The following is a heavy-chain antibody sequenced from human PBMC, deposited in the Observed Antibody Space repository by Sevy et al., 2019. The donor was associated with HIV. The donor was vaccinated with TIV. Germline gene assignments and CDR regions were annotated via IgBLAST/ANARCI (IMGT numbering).Heavy chain of an antibody. CDR3: ARQQIAKHYDFWSGYYPYYYYYGMDV. Sequence: ASVKVSCKASGYTFTSYGISWVRQAPGQGLEWMGWISAYNGNTNYAQKLQGRVTMTTDTSTSTAYKELRSLRSDDTAVYYCARQQIAKHYDFWSGYYPYYYYYGMDVWGQGTTVTVSS. CDR1: GYTFTSYG. CDR2: ISAYNGNT. J-gene: IGHJ6*02. V-gene: IGHV1-18*01. D-gene: IGHD3-3*01.